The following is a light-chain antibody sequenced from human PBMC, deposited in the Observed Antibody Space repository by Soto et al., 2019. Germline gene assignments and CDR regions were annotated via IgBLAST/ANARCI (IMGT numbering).Light chain of an antibody. V-gene: IGKV1-27*01. Sequence: DIQMTQSPSSLSASVGDRVTITCRASQDLSNYLAWYQQKPGKVPKLLIYAASTLHSGVPSRFSGSGSGTDFTLTISGMQPEDGANYYCQNYYGAPWTFGQGTKVEIE. CDR1: QDLSNY. J-gene: IGKJ1*01. CDR3: QNYYGAPWT. CDR2: AAS.